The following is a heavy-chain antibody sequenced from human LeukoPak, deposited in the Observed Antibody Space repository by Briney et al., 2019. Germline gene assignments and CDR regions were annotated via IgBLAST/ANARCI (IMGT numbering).Heavy chain of an antibody. CDR1: GFTFSSYS. Sequence: GALRLSRAASGFTFSSYSMNWVRQAPGKGLEWVSSISSSSSYIYYADSVKGRFTISRDNAKNSLYLQMNSLRAEDTAVYYCARSFLYSSSPYYFDYWGQGTLVTVSS. D-gene: IGHD6-13*01. CDR2: ISSSSSYI. CDR3: ARSFLYSSSPYYFDY. J-gene: IGHJ4*02. V-gene: IGHV3-21*01.